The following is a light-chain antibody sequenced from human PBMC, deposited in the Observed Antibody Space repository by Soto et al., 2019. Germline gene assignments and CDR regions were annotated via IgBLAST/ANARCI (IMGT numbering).Light chain of an antibody. J-gene: IGKJ4*01. CDR3: QQFASSPLT. CDR2: TAS. V-gene: IGKV3-20*01. Sequence: EIVVTQSPVTLSLSPGERATLSCRASQSVGRNYVAWYQQKPGQAPRLLIHTASSRVSGIPDRFSGSGSATDFTLTISRLEPEDSAVYYCQQFASSPLTFGGGTKVDIK. CDR1: QSVGRNY.